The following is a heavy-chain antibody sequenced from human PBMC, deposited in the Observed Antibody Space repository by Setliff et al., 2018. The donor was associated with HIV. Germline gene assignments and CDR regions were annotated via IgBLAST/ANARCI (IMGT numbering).Heavy chain of an antibody. V-gene: IGHV4-38-2*01. CDR2: IYHTGST. J-gene: IGHJ4*02. CDR3: ARGPPFAF. CDR1: GYSISSGYY. Sequence: PSETLSLTCGVSGYSISSGYYWGWIRQPPGKGLEWIGSIYHTGSTYYNPSLKGRVTISVDTSKNQFSLKLTSVTADDTGIYYCARGPPFAFWGQGLLVTVSS.